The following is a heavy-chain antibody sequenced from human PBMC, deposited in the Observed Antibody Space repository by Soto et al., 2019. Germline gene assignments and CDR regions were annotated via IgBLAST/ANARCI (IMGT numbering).Heavy chain of an antibody. CDR2: IIPIFGTA. D-gene: IGHD1-1*01. V-gene: IGHV1-69*13. CDR3: GSWLKEGGIGGNYYYGMDV. Sequence: ASVKVSCKASGGTFNNYAFSWVRQAPGQGLEWLGGIIPIFGTADYAQKFQGRVTITADEPTSTVHMELSSLRSDDTAAYYCGSWLKEGGIGGNYYYGMDVWGQGTTVTVSS. CDR1: GGTFNNYA. J-gene: IGHJ6*02.